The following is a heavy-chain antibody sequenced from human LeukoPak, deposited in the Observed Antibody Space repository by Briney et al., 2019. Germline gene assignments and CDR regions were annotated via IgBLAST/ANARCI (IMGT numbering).Heavy chain of an antibody. CDR3: AIFSGYSGYDLFDY. V-gene: IGHV3-21*01. D-gene: IGHD5-12*01. CDR1: GFTFSSYT. J-gene: IGHJ4*02. CDR2: ISSDGSFI. Sequence: GGSLRLSCAASGFTFSSYTINWVRQAPGRGLEWVSSISSDGSFIFYGDSVRGRFTISRDNAKNSVYLQMKSLSADDTAVYYCAIFSGYSGYDLFDYWGQGALVTVSS.